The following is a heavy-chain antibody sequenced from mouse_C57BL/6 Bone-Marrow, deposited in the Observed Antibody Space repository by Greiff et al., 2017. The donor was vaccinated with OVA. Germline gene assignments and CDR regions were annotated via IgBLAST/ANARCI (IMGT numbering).Heavy chain of an antibody. CDR3: ARSEFAY. V-gene: IGHV1-50*01. J-gene: IGHJ3*01. Sequence: QVQLKQPGAELVKPGASVKLFCKASGYTFTSYWMQWVKQRPGQGLEWIGEIDPSDSYTNYNQKFKGKATLTVDTSSSTAYMQLSSLTSEDSAVYYCARSEFAYWGQGTLVTVSA. CDR1: GYTFTSYW. CDR2: IDPSDSYT.